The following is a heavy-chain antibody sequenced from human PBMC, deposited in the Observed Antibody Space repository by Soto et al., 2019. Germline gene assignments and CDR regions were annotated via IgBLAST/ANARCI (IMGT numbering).Heavy chain of an antibody. CDR3: ARSLMTRDAFDI. J-gene: IGHJ3*02. CDR2: IIPIFGTA. D-gene: IGHD2-21*02. V-gene: IGHV1-69*13. Sequence: GASVMVSCKASGGTFSSYAISWVRQAPGQGLEWMGGIIPIFGTANYAQKFQGRVTITADESTSTAYMELSSLRSEDTAVYYCARSLMTRDAFDIWGQGTMVTVSS. CDR1: GGTFSSYA.